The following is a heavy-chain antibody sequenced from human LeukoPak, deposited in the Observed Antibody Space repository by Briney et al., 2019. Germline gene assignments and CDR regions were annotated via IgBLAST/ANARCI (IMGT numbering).Heavy chain of an antibody. D-gene: IGHD2-2*01. CDR3: ARSRYCSSTSCSYYFDY. CDR1: GFTFSDYG. V-gene: IGHV3-33*01. J-gene: IGHJ4*02. CDR2: IWYDGSNK. Sequence: SGGSLRLSCAASGFTFSDYGTHWVRQTPGRGLEWVAAIWYDGSNKYYADSVEGRFTISRDNSKNTLYLQMNSLRGEDMALYYCARSRYCSSTSCSYYFDYWGQGTLVTVSS.